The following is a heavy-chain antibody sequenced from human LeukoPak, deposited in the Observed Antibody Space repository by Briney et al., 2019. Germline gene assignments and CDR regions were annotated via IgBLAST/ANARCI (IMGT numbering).Heavy chain of an antibody. CDR1: GYSFSMYW. CDR3: ARHRAVGGGHSTTWYTDY. D-gene: IGHD6-13*01. V-gene: IGHV5-51*01. CDR2: FDPGHAEL. Sequence: GESLKISCQGIGYSFSMYWIGWVRHMPGKGLGGRGVFDPGHAELTYRPSFQGHVTIPQDKPVNTAYLKWGTLEASDPALYYCARHRAVGGGHSTTWYTDYWGQGTLVSVSS. J-gene: IGHJ4*02.